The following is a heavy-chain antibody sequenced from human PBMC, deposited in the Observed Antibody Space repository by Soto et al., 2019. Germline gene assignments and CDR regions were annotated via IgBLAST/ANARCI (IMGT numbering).Heavy chain of an antibody. D-gene: IGHD3-22*01. V-gene: IGHV3-23*01. J-gene: IGHJ4*02. Sequence: EVQLLESGGGLVQPGGSLRLSCAASGFTFSSYAMSWVRQAPGKGLEWVSTISGSGGSTYYADSVKGRFNISRDKSKNALYLQINSLRAKDTAAYYCGKPLYYYYSGGYQWGQGTLVTVSS. CDR1: GFTFSSYA. CDR2: ISGSGGST. CDR3: GKPLYYYYSGGYQ.